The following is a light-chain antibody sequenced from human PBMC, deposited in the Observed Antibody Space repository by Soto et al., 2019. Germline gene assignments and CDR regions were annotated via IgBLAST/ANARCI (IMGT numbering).Light chain of an antibody. CDR3: SSYTSSTKVV. V-gene: IGLV2-14*01. CDR1: SSAAGAYNY. CDR2: DVN. J-gene: IGLJ2*01. Sequence: QSALTQPASVSGSPGQSITISCTGASSAAGAYNYVSWYQQHPGRAPKLLIYDVNNRPSGVSNRFSASTSGTTASQTISGLQADDDAVYYCSSYTSSTKVVFGGGTKLTAL.